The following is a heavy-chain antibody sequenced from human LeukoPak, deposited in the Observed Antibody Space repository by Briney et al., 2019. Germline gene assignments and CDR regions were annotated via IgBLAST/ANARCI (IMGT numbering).Heavy chain of an antibody. V-gene: IGHV3-23*01. J-gene: IGHJ6*02. Sequence: GGSLRLSCAASGFTFSSYAMSRVRQAPGKGLEWVSAISGSGGSTYYADSVKGRFTISRDNSKNTLYLQMNSLRAEDTAVYYCAKVDSGGSGSQNYYYYGMDVWGQGATVTVSS. D-gene: IGHD3-10*01. CDR1: GFTFSSYA. CDR3: AKVDSGGSGSQNYYYYGMDV. CDR2: ISGSGGST.